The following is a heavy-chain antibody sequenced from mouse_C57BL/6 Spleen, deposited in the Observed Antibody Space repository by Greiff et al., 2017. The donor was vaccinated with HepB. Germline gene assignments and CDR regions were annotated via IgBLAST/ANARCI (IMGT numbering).Heavy chain of an antibody. CDR3: ARDESDYGSSDGRND. V-gene: IGHV1-55*01. D-gene: IGHD1-1*01. CDR2: IYPGSGST. Sequence: QVQLKQPGAELVKPGASVKMSCKASGYTFTSYWITWVKQRPGQGLEWIGDIYPGSGSTNYNEKFKSKATLTVDTSSSTAYMQLSSLTSEDSAVYYGARDESDYGSSDGRNDWGQGTTLTVSS. CDR1: GYTFTSYW. J-gene: IGHJ2*01.